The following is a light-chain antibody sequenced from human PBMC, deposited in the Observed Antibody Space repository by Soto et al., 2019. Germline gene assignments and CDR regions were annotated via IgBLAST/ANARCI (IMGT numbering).Light chain of an antibody. J-gene: IGKJ1*01. CDR1: QSVSSY. CDR2: DAS. V-gene: IGKV3-11*01. CDR3: QQRSNWPT. Sequence: EIVLTQSPVTLSLSPGERATLSCRASQSVSSYLAWYQQKPGQAPRLLIYDASNRATGIPARFSGSGSGTVFTLTISSLEPEDFAVYYCQQRSNWPTFGQGTKVEIK.